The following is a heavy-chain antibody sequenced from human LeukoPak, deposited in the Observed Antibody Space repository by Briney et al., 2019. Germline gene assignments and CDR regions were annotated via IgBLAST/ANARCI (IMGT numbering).Heavy chain of an antibody. D-gene: IGHD3-22*01. Sequence: GGSLRLSCAASGFTFSSYAMSWVRQAPGKGLEWVSAISNSGSSTYYADSVKGRFTISRDNSKNTLYPHMNSLRAEDTAVYYCARDLTEGYYDSSGLHFDYWGQGTLVTVSS. CDR2: ISNSGSST. V-gene: IGHV3-23*01. CDR3: ARDLTEGYYDSSGLHFDY. CDR1: GFTFSSYA. J-gene: IGHJ4*02.